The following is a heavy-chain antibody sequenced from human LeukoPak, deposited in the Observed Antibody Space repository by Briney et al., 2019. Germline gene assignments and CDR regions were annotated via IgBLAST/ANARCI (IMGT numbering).Heavy chain of an antibody. Sequence: PGGSLRLSCAASGFTFSSYDMHWVRQATGKGLEWVSAIGTAGDTYYPGSVKGRFTISRDNAKNFLYLQMNSLRTEDTALYYCAKSSGSNWHLFNPKYYFDYWGQGALVTVSS. CDR3: AKSSGSNWHLFNPKYYFDY. D-gene: IGHD6-13*01. CDR1: GFTFSSYD. CDR2: IGTAGDT. J-gene: IGHJ4*02. V-gene: IGHV3-13*01.